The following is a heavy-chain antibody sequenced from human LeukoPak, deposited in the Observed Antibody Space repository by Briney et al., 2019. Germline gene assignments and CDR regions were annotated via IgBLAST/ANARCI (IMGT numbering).Heavy chain of an antibody. Sequence: AASVKVSCKASGYTFTGYYMHWVRQAPGQGLEWMGWINPNSGGTNYAQNFQGRVTMTRDTSISTAYMELSRLRSDDTAIYYCAKFLGAKLAMDVWGKGTTVTVSS. V-gene: IGHV1-2*02. CDR1: GYTFTGYY. J-gene: IGHJ6*03. CDR3: AKFLGAKLAMDV. D-gene: IGHD3-16*01. CDR2: INPNSGGT.